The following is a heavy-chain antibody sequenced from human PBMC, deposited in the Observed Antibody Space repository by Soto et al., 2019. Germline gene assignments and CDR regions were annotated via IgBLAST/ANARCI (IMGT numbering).Heavy chain of an antibody. D-gene: IGHD3-22*01. CDR2: IGSDGRPT. CDR1: GFPFSSYW. Sequence: GGSLRLSCVASGFPFSSYWMHWIRQVPGKGLMWVSQIGSDGRPTTYADSVKGRFTISRDNARNTLYLQMTSLRGGDTAMYYCVRDYDSIGFNSGHWGQGTLVTVSS. CDR3: VRDYDSIGFNSGH. J-gene: IGHJ1*01. V-gene: IGHV3-74*03.